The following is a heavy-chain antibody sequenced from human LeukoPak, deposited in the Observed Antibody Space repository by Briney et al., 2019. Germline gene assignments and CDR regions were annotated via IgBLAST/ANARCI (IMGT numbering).Heavy chain of an antibody. CDR2: ITTSSTYI. D-gene: IGHD6-19*01. CDR3: ARGKYSSGWFDY. V-gene: IGHV3-21*01. Sequence: GGSLRLSCAASGFTFSGAWMSWVRQAPGKGLEWVSSITTSSTYISYADSVKGRFTISRDNAKNSLYLQMNSLRAEDTAVYYCARGKYSSGWFDYWGQGTLVTVSS. CDR1: GFTFSGAW. J-gene: IGHJ4*02.